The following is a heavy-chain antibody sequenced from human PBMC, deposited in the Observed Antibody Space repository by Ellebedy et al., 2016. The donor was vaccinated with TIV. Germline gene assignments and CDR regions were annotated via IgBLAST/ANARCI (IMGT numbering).Heavy chain of an antibody. Sequence: AASVKVSCKASGGTFSNSALNWVRQAPGQGLEWMGWINPNSGGTNYAQKFQGRVTMTRNTSISTADMELTSLRSEDTAVYYCARGYPYGELDYWGQGTLVTVSS. CDR2: INPNSGGT. V-gene: IGHV1-8*02. CDR3: ARGYPYGELDY. CDR1: GGTFSNSA. D-gene: IGHD4-17*01. J-gene: IGHJ4*02.